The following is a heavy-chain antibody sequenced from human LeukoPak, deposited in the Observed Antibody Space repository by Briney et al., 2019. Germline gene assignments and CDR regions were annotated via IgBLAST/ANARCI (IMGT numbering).Heavy chain of an antibody. CDR2: IKQDGSEK. Sequence: GGSLRLSCAASGFTFSSYEMNWVRQAPGKGLEWVANIKQDGSEKYYVDSVKGRFTISRDNAKNSLYLQMNSLRAEDTAVYYCAREPVTTIPYFDYWGQGTLVTAPS. CDR3: AREPVTTIPYFDY. V-gene: IGHV3-7*01. D-gene: IGHD5-12*01. CDR1: GFTFSSYE. J-gene: IGHJ4*02.